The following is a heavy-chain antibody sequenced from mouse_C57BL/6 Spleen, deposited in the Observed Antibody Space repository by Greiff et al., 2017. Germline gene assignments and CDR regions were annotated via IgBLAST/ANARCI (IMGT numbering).Heavy chain of an antibody. CDR1: GYSFTGYY. J-gene: IGHJ4*01. D-gene: IGHD1-1*01. CDR3: ARVGTYYGSRFAMDY. Sequence: EVKLMESGPELVKPGASVKISCKASGYSFTGYYMNWVKQSPEKSLEWIGEINPSTGGTTYNQKFKAKATLTVDKSSSTAYMQLKSLTSEDSAVYYCARVGTYYGSRFAMDYWGQGTSVTVSS. V-gene: IGHV1-42*01. CDR2: INPSTGGT.